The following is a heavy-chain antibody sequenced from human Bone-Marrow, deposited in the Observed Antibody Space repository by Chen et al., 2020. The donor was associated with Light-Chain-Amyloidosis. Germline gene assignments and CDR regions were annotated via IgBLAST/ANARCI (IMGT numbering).Heavy chain of an antibody. Sequence: EVQLVESGGGLIQPGGSLRLSCAASGFTVSSNYMSWVRQAPGKGLEGVSVIYTGGSTYYADSVKGRFTISRDNSKNTLYLQMSSLRAEDTAVYYCARVRDPTYGGLDYWGQGTLVTVSS. J-gene: IGHJ4*02. V-gene: IGHV3-53*01. D-gene: IGHD4-17*01. CDR3: ARVRDPTYGGLDY. CDR1: GFTVSSNY. CDR2: IYTGGST.